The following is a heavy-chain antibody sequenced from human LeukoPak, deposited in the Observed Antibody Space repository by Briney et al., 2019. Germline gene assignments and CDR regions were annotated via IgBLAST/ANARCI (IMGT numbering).Heavy chain of an antibody. Sequence: GEFLKISCQCSGYSFTNYWIGWVRLLPGKGLEWMGIIYPGDSDTRYSPSFGGQVTISADKSINTAYLQWNSLKASDTAIYYCARSRGAELSNNWFDPWGQGTLVTVSS. CDR3: ARSRGAELSNNWFDP. J-gene: IGHJ5*02. V-gene: IGHV5-51*01. CDR2: IYPGDSDT. D-gene: IGHD1-7*01. CDR1: GYSFTNYW.